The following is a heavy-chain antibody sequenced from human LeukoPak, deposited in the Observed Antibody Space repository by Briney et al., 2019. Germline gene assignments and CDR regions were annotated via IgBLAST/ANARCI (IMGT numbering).Heavy chain of an antibody. J-gene: IGHJ6*02. CDR2: IKSKTDGGTT. Sequence: GGSLRLSCAASGFTFSNAWMNWVRQAPGKGLEWVGRIKSKTDGGTTDYAAPVKGRFTISRDDSKNTLYLQMNSLKTEDTAVYYCTTDEGMTTVTTAYYYGMDVWGQGTTVTVSS. V-gene: IGHV3-15*01. CDR1: GFTFSNAW. D-gene: IGHD4-17*01. CDR3: TTDEGMTTVTTAYYYGMDV.